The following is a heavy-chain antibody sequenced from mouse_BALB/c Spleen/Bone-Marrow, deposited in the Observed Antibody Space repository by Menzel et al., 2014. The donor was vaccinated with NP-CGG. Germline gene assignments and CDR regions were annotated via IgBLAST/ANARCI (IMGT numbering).Heavy chain of an antibody. CDR2: INPYNDGT. CDR1: GYTFTAYV. J-gene: IGHJ2*01. Sequence: LQESGPEQVKPGASVKMSCKASGYTFTAYVMHWVKQKPGQGLEWIGYINPYNDGTNYNEKFKGKATLTSDISSSTANMELSSLTSEDSAVYYCAREGWLLRFDYWGQGTTLTVSS. V-gene: IGHV1-14*01. D-gene: IGHD2-3*01. CDR3: AREGWLLRFDY.